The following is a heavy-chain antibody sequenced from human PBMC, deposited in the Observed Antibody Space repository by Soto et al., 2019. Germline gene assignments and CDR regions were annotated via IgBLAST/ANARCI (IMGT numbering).Heavy chain of an antibody. CDR3: TKVGGLYHFWRGPPHFDP. J-gene: IGHJ5*02. CDR2: ISWNSDSI. D-gene: IGHD3-3*01. V-gene: IGHV3-9*01. CDR1: GFIFDDFA. Sequence: EAQLVESGGGLVQPGRSLRLSCAGSGFIFDDFAIHWVRQAPGKGLEWVSGISWNSDSIGYADSVKGRFTISRDNAKNSPYLQMNRLRGEDTALDYRTKVGGLYHFWRGPPHFDPWGQGTLVTVSS.